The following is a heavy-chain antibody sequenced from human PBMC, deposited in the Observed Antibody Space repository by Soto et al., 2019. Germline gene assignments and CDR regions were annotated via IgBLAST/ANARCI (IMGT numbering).Heavy chain of an antibody. CDR2: ISGRGVDT. CDR1: GFTFSSYG. CDR3: AIGGAYCYGDCTRAH. D-gene: IGHD2-21*02. Sequence: EVQVVQSGGGSVQPGGSLRLSCEASGFTFSSYGMTWVRQAPGKGLEWVAGISGRGVDTKYADSVKGRFIIARDNSMNKMYLQMNNLRVEDTAVYFCAIGGAYCYGDCTRAHWGQGTLVTVSS. V-gene: IGHV3-23*04. J-gene: IGHJ4*02.